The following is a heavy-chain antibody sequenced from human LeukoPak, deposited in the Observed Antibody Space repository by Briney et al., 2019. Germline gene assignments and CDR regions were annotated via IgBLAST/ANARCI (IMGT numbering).Heavy chain of an antibody. CDR3: ARGRRW. D-gene: IGHD5-24*01. J-gene: IGHJ4*02. CDR1: GGSFSGYY. Sequence: SETLSRTCAEYGGSFSGYYWTWIRQPPGKGLEWIGEINDRGSINYNPSLESRHTISIDTSKNQFSLRLSAMTAADTAVYYCARGRRWWGQGALVTVSS. CDR2: INDRGSI. V-gene: IGHV4-34*01.